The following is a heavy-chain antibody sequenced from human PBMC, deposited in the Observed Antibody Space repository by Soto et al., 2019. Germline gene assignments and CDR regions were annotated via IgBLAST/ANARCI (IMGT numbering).Heavy chain of an antibody. CDR2: IYYSGST. D-gene: IGHD2-2*01. Sequence: PSETLSLTCTVSGGSISSSSYYWGWIRQPPGKGLEWIGSIYYSGSTYYNPSLKSRVTISVDTSKNQFSLKLSSVTAADTAVYYCARDNCSSTSCYRRYYYYGMDVWGQGTTVTVS. V-gene: IGHV4-39*02. CDR1: GGSISSSSYY. CDR3: ARDNCSSTSCYRRYYYYGMDV. J-gene: IGHJ6*02.